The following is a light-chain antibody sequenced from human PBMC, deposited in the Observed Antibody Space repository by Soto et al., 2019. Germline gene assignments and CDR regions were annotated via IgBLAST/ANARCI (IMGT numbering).Light chain of an antibody. Sequence: QSVLTQPPSASGTPGQRVTISCSGSSSNIGRNTVNWYQQLPGTAPKLLIYGNNQRPSGVPDRFSGSKSGTSASLAISGLQSEDEADYYWAAWDDSLNGPVFGGGTKLTVL. CDR2: GNN. CDR3: AAWDDSLNGPV. V-gene: IGLV1-44*01. J-gene: IGLJ3*02. CDR1: SSNIGRNT.